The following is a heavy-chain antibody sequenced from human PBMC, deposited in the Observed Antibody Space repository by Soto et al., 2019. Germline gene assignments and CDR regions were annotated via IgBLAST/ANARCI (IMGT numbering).Heavy chain of an antibody. V-gene: IGHV1-69*02. D-gene: IGHD3-10*01. Sequence: QVQLVQSGAEVKKPGSSVKVSCKASGDTFSFYTINWGRQAPGLGLQWVGRINPIRSMSNYAQKFKSRVTMTADKSTSTAYMELRSLRSEDTAMYYCATRYGSGYRAFDYWGQGALVTVSS. CDR3: ATRYGSGYRAFDY. CDR1: GDTFSFYT. J-gene: IGHJ4*02. CDR2: INPIRSMS.